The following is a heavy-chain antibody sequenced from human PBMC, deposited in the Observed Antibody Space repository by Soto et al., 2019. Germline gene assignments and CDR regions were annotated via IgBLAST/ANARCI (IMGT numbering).Heavy chain of an antibody. CDR2: ISYDGSNK. CDR1: GFTFSSYA. V-gene: IGHV3-30*09. Sequence: QVQVVESGGGVVQPGRSLRLSCAASGFTFSSYAMHWVRQAPGKGLEWVALISYDGSNKYYADSVKGRFAISRDNSKNTLYLQMNSLRAEDTAVYYCARMGLLHGMDVWGQGTTVPVSS. D-gene: IGHD2-15*01. J-gene: IGHJ6*02. CDR3: ARMGLLHGMDV.